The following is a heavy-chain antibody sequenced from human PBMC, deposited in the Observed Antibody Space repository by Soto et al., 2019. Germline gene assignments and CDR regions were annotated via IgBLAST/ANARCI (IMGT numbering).Heavy chain of an antibody. CDR1: GGTFSSYA. J-gene: IGHJ4*02. CDR3: ARLGRRWLVASFFSD. D-gene: IGHD6-19*01. V-gene: IGHV1-69*13. CDR2: IIPIFGTA. Sequence: ASVKVSCKASGGTFSSYAISWVRQAPGQGLEWMGGIIPIFGTANYAQKFQGRVTITADESTSTAYMELSSLRSGDTAVYYCARLGRRWLVASFFSDWGQGTLVTSPQ.